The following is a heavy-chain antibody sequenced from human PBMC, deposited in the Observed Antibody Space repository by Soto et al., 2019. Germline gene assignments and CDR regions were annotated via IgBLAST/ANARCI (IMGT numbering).Heavy chain of an antibody. CDR2: ITGSGSTP. V-gene: IGHV3-23*01. CDR1: GFAFSDYA. Sequence: PGGSLRLSCAASGFAFSDYAMSWVRQAPGKGLEWISSITGSGSTPYYAASVMGRFTISRDRTQSTLYLQMIGLRAEDTAVYFCAKATYHYDSSSYYRVYFDYWGQGALVTVSS. J-gene: IGHJ4*02. D-gene: IGHD3-22*01. CDR3: AKATYHYDSSSYYRVYFDY.